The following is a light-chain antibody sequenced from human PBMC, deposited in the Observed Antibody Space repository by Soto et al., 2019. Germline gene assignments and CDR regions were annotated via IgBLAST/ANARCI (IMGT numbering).Light chain of an antibody. Sequence: LTQSPLTLSLSPVETATLSSTAGQSVSSRYLAWYQQKPGQAPRLLIYGASSRATGIPDRFSGSGSGTDFTLTISRLEPEDFAVYYCQQYDNSAWTFGQGTKVDIK. CDR1: QSVSSRY. CDR2: GAS. V-gene: IGKV3-20*01. J-gene: IGKJ1*01. CDR3: QQYDNSAWT.